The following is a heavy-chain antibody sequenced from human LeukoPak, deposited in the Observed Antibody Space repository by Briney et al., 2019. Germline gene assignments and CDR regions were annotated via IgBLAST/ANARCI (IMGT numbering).Heavy chain of an antibody. CDR2: ISSSSSVI. D-gene: IGHD3-10*01. V-gene: IGHV3-48*02. CDR3: ARDMSLLWFGDPFDY. CDR1: GFTFSTYS. Sequence: GGSLRLSCAASGFTFSTYSMSWVRQAPGKGLEWIAYISSSSSVIYYADSVKGRFTISRENARNSLYLQMNSLRDEDTAVYYCARDMSLLWFGDPFDYWGQGTLVTVSS. J-gene: IGHJ4*02.